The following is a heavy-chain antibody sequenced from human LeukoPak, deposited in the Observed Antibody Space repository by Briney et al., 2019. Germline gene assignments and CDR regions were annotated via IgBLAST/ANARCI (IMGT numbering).Heavy chain of an antibody. J-gene: IGHJ4*02. V-gene: IGHV3-74*01. CDR2: INSDGSST. CDR1: GFTFSSYA. Sequence: GGSLRLSCAASGFTFSSYAMHWVRQAPGKGLVWVSRINSDGSSTSYADSVKGRFTISRDNAKNTLYLQMNSLRAEDTAVYYCARGLGSYGFDYWGQGTLVTVSS. D-gene: IGHD1-26*01. CDR3: ARGLGSYGFDY.